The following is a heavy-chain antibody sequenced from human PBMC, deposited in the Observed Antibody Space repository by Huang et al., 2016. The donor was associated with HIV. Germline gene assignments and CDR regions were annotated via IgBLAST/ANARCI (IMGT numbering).Heavy chain of an antibody. D-gene: IGHD2-15*01. J-gene: IGHJ4*02. CDR1: GFTFSSFG. CDR2: IRHDGSSE. Sequence: QVRLVESGGGVVQPGGSLRLSCVASGFTFSSFGMHWVRQGPGRGLEWVTFIRHDGSSEHYADAMKGRFTISRDNSKNTVYLHLNVVRADDTAIYYCAKDEKQFCSGGSCYSSNIDYWGQGTLVTVSS. V-gene: IGHV3-30*02. CDR3: AKDEKQFCSGGSCYSSNIDY.